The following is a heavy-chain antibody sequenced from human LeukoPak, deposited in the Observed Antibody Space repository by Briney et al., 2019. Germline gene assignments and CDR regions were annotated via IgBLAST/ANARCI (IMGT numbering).Heavy chain of an antibody. CDR3: ARDRNRGYWGGGDGMDV. D-gene: IGHD5-18*01. Sequence: PGGSLRLSCAASGFTVSSNYINWVRQAPGKGLEWVSVIHSGGSTYYADSVKGRFTISRGNSKNTLYLQMNSLRAEDTAVYYCARDRNRGYWGGGDGMDVWGQGTTVTVSS. CDR1: GFTVSSNY. V-gene: IGHV3-53*01. J-gene: IGHJ6*02. CDR2: IHSGGST.